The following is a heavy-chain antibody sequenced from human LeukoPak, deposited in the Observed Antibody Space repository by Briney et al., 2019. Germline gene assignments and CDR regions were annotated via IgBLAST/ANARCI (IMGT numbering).Heavy chain of an antibody. CDR2: IYSGGST. J-gene: IGHJ4*02. D-gene: IGHD2-15*01. CDR3: ARRGGVVGAFDY. V-gene: IGHV3-53*01. Sequence: GGSLRLSCAASGFTVSGNYMSCVRQALGEGLERVSVIYSGGSTYYADSVKGRFTISRDNSKNTLYLQMNSLRAEDTAVYYCARRGGVVGAFDYWGQGTLVTVSS. CDR1: GFTVSGNY.